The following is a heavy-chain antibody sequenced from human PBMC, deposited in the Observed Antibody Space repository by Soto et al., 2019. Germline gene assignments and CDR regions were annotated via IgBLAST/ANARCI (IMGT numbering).Heavy chain of an antibody. Sequence: SETLSLTCTVSGGSISSYYWSWIRQPPGKGLEWIGYIYYSGSTNYNPPLKSRITISVDTAKNQFALKLSSLTAADTAVYYCARTYYDILTGYYPYYFDYWGQGTLVTVSS. CDR2: IYYSGST. J-gene: IGHJ4*02. CDR3: ARTYYDILTGYYPYYFDY. CDR1: GGSISSYY. V-gene: IGHV4-59*08. D-gene: IGHD3-9*01.